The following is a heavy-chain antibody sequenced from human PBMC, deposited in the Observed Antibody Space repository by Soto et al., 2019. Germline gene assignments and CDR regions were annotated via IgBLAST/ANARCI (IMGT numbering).Heavy chain of an antibody. J-gene: IGHJ6*02. Sequence: QVQLQQSGPGLVKPSETLSLTCSVSSGPSSTHNWGWIRQPPGRGLEWIGYVYSTGGTSYNPSLKSRVTISADTSTNHISPTLSSVTAADTALYYCVRQGIGTQHGLVDVWGQGTTVTVSS. CDR1: SGPSSTHN. CDR2: VYSTGGT. V-gene: IGHV4-59*08. CDR3: VRQGIGTQHGLVDV. D-gene: IGHD3-10*01.